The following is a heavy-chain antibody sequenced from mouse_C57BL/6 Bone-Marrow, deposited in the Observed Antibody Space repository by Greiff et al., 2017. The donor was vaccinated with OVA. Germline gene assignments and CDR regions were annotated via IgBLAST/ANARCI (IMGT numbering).Heavy chain of an antibody. CDR3: ARGNYGNPYYFDY. D-gene: IGHD2-1*01. J-gene: IGHJ2*01. CDR2: FHPYNDDT. CDR1: GYTFTTYP. V-gene: IGHV1-47*01. Sequence: QVQLKESGAELVKPGASVTMSCKASGYTFTTYPIEWMKQNHGKSLEWIGNFHPYNDDTKYNEKFKGKATLTVEKSSSTVYLELSRLTSDDSDVYYCARGNYGNPYYFDYWGQGTTLTVSS.